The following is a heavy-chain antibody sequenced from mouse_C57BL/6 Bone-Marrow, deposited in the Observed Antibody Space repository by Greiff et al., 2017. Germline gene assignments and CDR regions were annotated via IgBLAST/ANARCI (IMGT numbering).Heavy chain of an antibody. Sequence: VQLQQSGAELVKPGASVKLSCKASGYTFTSYWMQWVKQRPGQGLEWIGEIDPSDSYTNYNQKFKGKATLTVDTSSSTAYMQRSSLTSEDSAVYDCASNDYDDAMDYWGQGTSVTVSS. CDR1: GYTFTSYW. J-gene: IGHJ4*01. D-gene: IGHD2-4*01. V-gene: IGHV1-50*01. CDR2: IDPSDSYT. CDR3: ASNDYDDAMDY.